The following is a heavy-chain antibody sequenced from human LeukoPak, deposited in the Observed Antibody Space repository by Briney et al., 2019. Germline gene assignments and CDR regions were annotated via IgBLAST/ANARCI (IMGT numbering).Heavy chain of an antibody. CDR1: GGTFSSYT. Sequence: SVKVSCKASGGTFSSYTISWVRQAPGQGLEWMGRIIPILGIANYAQKFQGRVTITADKSTSTAYMELSSLRSEDTAVYYCARDLTAYCGGDCYPHYWGQGILVTVSS. CDR2: IIPILGIA. V-gene: IGHV1-69*04. CDR3: ARDLTAYCGGDCYPHY. J-gene: IGHJ4*02. D-gene: IGHD2-21*01.